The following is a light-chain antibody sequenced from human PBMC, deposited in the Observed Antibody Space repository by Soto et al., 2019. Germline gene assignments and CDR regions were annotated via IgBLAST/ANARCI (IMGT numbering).Light chain of an antibody. CDR3: QQYEALPLS. CDR1: QDISNY. V-gene: IGKV1-33*01. Sequence: DIQMTQSPSSLSASVGDRVTITCQASQDISNYLNWYQHKPGKPPKLLIYDASNLETGVTSRFSGSGSGTDFTFTISSLQTEDVATYYCQQYEALPLSFGPGTKVDF. J-gene: IGKJ3*01. CDR2: DAS.